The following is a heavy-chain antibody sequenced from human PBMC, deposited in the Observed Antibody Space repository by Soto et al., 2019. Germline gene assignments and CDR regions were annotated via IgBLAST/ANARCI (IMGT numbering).Heavy chain of an antibody. CDR2: IHQSGSP. Sequence: SETLSLTCAVSNFCLIKEYYWGWVRQPPGKGLEWIGSIHQSGSPYYNPSLKSRLTISIDLSKKQFYLRLSSVNAADTDVYYFVRGPHRGIIHDFDSWALGSLVTGS. CDR1: NFCLIKEYY. J-gene: IGHJ4*02. D-gene: IGHD3-10*01. CDR3: VRGPHRGIIHDFDS. V-gene: IGHV4-38-2*01.